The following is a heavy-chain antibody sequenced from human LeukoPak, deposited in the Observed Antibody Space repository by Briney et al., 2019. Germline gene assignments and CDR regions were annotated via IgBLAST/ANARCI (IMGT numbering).Heavy chain of an antibody. D-gene: IGHD5-12*01. CDR1: GFSFDDYA. V-gene: IGHV3-43*02. Sequence: PGGSLRLSCAASGFSFDDYAMHWVRQAPGKSLQWVSLISEDGRTTYYADSVKGRFTISRDNSKNSLYLQMSSLRTEDTALYYCTKAAGNIGYDPLDAFDIWGQGTVVTVSS. CDR3: TKAAGNIGYDPLDAFDI. J-gene: IGHJ3*02. CDR2: ISEDGRTT.